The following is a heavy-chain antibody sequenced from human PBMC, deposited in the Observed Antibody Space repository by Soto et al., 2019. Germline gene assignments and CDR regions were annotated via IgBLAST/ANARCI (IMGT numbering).Heavy chain of an antibody. CDR2: IYYSGST. D-gene: IGHD3-10*01. CDR1: GGSFSGYY. J-gene: IGHJ6*03. CDR3: AGYYGSGSYHNYYYYYMDV. Sequence: PSETLSLTCAVYGGSFSGYYWSWIRQPPGKGLEWIGYIYYSGSTNYNPSLKSRVTISVDTSKNQFSLKLSSVTAADTAVYYCAGYYGSGSYHNYYYYYMDVWGKGTTVTVSS. V-gene: IGHV4-59*01.